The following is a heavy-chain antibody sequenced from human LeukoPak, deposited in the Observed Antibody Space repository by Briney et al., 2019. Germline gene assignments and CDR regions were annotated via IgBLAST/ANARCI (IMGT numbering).Heavy chain of an antibody. CDR2: ISSNGGST. CDR3: VKDTRVRGVPYYGMDV. CDR1: GFTFSSYA. J-gene: IGHJ6*04. Sequence: GGSLRLSRSASGFTFSSYAMHWVRQAPGKGLEYVSAISSNGGSTYYADSVKGRFTISRDNSKNTLYLQMSSLRAEDTAVYYCVKDTRVRGVPYYGMDVWGKGTTVTVSS. V-gene: IGHV3-64D*06. D-gene: IGHD3-10*01.